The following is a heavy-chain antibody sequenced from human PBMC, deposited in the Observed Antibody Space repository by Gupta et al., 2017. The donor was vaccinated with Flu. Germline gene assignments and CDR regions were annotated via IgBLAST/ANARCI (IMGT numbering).Heavy chain of an antibody. J-gene: IGHJ4*02. Sequence: EVQLVESEGGLVQPGRSLRLSCTASGCTFGDYAMSWVRQAPGKGLEWVGFIRSKAYGGTTEYAASVKGRFTISRDDSKSIAYLQMNSLKTEDTAVYYCTNHCSGGSCYSEDDYWGQGTLVTVSS. D-gene: IGHD2-15*01. CDR2: IRSKAYGGTT. CDR1: GCTFGDYA. CDR3: TNHCSGGSCYSEDDY. V-gene: IGHV3-49*04.